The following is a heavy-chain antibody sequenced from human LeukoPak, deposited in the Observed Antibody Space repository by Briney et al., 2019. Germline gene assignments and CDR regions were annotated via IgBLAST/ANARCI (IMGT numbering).Heavy chain of an antibody. CDR3: ARDRREQWLPGRFDP. V-gene: IGHV4-59*01. J-gene: IGHJ5*02. CDR1: GGSISSYY. D-gene: IGHD6-19*01. CDR2: IYYSGST. Sequence: SETLSLTCTVSGGSISSYYWSWIRQPPGKGLEWIGYIYYSGSTNYNPSLKSRVTISVDTSKNQFSLKLSSVTAADTAVYYCARDRREQWLPGRFDPWGQGTLVTVSS.